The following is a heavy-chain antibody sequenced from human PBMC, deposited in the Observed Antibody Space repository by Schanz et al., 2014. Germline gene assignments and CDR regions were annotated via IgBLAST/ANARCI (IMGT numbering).Heavy chain of an antibody. CDR1: GYTFTSYD. CDR3: ARGGFFDSTSFDS. CDR2: INPSGGST. Sequence: QVQLVQSGAEVKKPGASVKVSCKASGYTFTSYDINWVRQATGQGLEWMGKINPSGGSTSYAQNFQGRLTVTRDTSTSTVNMELSSLRSEDTAVYYCARGGFFDSTSFDSWGQGTPITVSS. J-gene: IGHJ4*02. V-gene: IGHV1-46*03. D-gene: IGHD2-2*01.